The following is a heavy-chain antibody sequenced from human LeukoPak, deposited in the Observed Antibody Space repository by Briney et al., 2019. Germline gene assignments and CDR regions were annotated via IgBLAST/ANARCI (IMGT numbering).Heavy chain of an antibody. CDR2: ISTSSSYI. J-gene: IGHJ6*03. V-gene: IGHV3-21*01. CDR3: ARDGDTVLTRGYYYYMDV. CDR1: GFTFSSYT. Sequence: KTGGSLRLSCAASGFTFSSYTMNWVRQAPGKGLEWVSSISTSSSYIYYADSVKGRFIISRDNAKKSLYLQMNSLRAEDTAVYYCARDGDTVLTRGYYYYMDVWGKGTTVTVSS. D-gene: IGHD4-23*01.